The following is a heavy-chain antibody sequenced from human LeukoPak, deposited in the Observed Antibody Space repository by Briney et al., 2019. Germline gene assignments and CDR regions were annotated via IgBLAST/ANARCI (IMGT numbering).Heavy chain of an antibody. Sequence: GGSLRLSCAASGFTFSSYGMHWVRQAPGKGLEWVAFIRYDGSNKYYADSVKGRFTISRDNSKNTLYLQMNSLRAEDTAVYYCARALYSGSYYYFDYWGQGTLVTVSS. J-gene: IGHJ4*02. V-gene: IGHV3-30*02. CDR3: ARALYSGSYYYFDY. CDR1: GFTFSSYG. CDR2: IRYDGSNK. D-gene: IGHD1-26*01.